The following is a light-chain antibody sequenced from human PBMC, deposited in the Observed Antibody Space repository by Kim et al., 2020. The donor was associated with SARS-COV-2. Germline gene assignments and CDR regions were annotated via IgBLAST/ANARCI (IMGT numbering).Light chain of an antibody. V-gene: IGKV3-15*01. J-gene: IGKJ4*01. Sequence: VSPGERVTLSCRASQSFSSKLAWYQQKPGQAPRLLIYGASTRATGTPARFSGSGSGTEFTLDISSLQSEDFAVYYCQQYDTWPPVTFGGGTKLEI. CDR1: QSFSSK. CDR2: GAS. CDR3: QQYDTWPPVT.